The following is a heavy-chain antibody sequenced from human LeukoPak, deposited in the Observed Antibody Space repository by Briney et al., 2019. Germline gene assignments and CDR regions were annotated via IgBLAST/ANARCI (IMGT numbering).Heavy chain of an antibody. CDR1: GFTVSSSH. Sequence: GGSLRLSCVASGFTVSSSHMTWVRQAPGKGLEWVSVLYSGGSTYYADSVKGRFTISRDNSKNTLYLQMNSLRAEDTAVYYCAGATEGATIWSLYYYYGMDVWGQGTTVTVSS. CDR2: LYSGGST. CDR3: AGATEGATIWSLYYYYGMDV. J-gene: IGHJ6*02. V-gene: IGHV3-53*01. D-gene: IGHD1-26*01.